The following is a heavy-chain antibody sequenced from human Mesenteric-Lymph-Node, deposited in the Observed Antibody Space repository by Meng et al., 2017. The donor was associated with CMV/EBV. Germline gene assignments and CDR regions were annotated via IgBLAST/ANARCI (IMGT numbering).Heavy chain of an antibody. J-gene: IGHJ4*02. V-gene: IGHV1-18*01. CDR1: GYTFTSYG. CDR3: AITGDYGYFDY. D-gene: IGHD4-17*01. Sequence: SGKASGYTFTSYGISWVRQAPGQGLEWMGWISAYNGNTNYAQKLQGRVTMTTDTSTSTAYMELRSLRSDDTAVYYCAITGDYGYFDYWGQGTLVTVSS. CDR2: ISAYNGNT.